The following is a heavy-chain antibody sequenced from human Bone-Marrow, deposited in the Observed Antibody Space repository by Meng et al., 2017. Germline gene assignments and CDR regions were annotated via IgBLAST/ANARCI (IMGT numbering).Heavy chain of an antibody. D-gene: IGHD2-15*01. Sequence: GESLKISCAASGFYFNNAWMSWVRQPPGKGLEWVSGSNWNGVTTSYVDSVKGRFTISRDNTKNSLYLQMSSLRAEDTAFYYCAREGCSGGKCDSGADYWGQGTLVTVSS. CDR3: AREGCSGGKCDSGADY. CDR2: SNWNGVTT. J-gene: IGHJ4*02. CDR1: GFYFNNAW. V-gene: IGHV3-20*04.